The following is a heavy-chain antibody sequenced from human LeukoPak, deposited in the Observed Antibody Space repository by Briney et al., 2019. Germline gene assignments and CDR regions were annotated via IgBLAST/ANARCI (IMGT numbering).Heavy chain of an antibody. CDR3: ARGSAGLRYFDWLLPSGANFDI. CDR1: GFTFSSYS. D-gene: IGHD3-9*01. V-gene: IGHV3-21*01. CDR2: ISSSSSYI. J-gene: IGHJ3*02. Sequence: PGGSLRLSCAASGFTFSSYSMNWVRQAPGKGLEWVSSISSSSSYIYYADSVKGRFTISRDNAKNSLYLQMNSLRAEDTAVYYCARGSAGLRYFDWLLPSGANFDIWGQGTMVTVSS.